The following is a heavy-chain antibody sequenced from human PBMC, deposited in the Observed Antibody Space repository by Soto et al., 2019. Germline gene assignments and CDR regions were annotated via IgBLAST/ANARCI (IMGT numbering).Heavy chain of an antibody. CDR1: GFTFDDYA. CDR3: AKDIDRDNYDFYSPSYYFDY. V-gene: IGHV3-9*01. D-gene: IGHD3-3*01. CDR2: ISWNSGSI. J-gene: IGHJ4*02. Sequence: PGGSLRLSCAASGFTFDDYAMHWVRQAPGKGLEWVSGISWNSGSIGYADSVKGRFTISRDNAKNSLYLQMNSLRAEDTALYYCAKDIDRDNYDFYSPSYYFDYWGQGTLVTVSS.